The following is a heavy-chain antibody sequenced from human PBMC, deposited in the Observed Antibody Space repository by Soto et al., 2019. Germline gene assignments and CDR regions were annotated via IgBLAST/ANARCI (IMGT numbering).Heavy chain of an antibody. Sequence: ASVKVSCKASGYTFTSYDINWVRQATGQGLEWMGWMNPNSGNTGYAQKFQGRVIMTRNTSISTAYMELSSLRSDDTAVYYCARFPGGYSSGWHQYGFDYWGQGTLVTVSS. CDR2: MNPNSGNT. V-gene: IGHV1-8*01. CDR1: GYTFTSYD. D-gene: IGHD6-19*01. CDR3: ARFPGGYSSGWHQYGFDY. J-gene: IGHJ4*02.